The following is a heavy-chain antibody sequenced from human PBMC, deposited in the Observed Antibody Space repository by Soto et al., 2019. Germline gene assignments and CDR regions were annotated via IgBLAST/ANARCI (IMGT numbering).Heavy chain of an antibody. J-gene: IGHJ5*01. Sequence: TLSLTGCVPGGSISSGAYGWSCNRQPPGKGLECIGYLYHGFATYSNPSLKNRVTISGDWSKNQFSLKLNSVNAAETAVYYCARAFTAMGLFDYGGPGILVTVS. CDR1: GGSISSGAYG. CDR3: ARAFTAMGLFDY. V-gene: IGHV4-30-2*01. CDR2: LYHGFAT. D-gene: IGHD5-18*01.